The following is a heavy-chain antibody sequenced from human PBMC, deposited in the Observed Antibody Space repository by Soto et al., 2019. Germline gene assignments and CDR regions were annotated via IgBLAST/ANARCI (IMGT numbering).Heavy chain of an antibody. Sequence: QLQLQESGPGLVKPSETLSLTCTVSGGSISTNNYYWGWIRQPPGKGLEWIGTISYSGSTYYNPSLKSRVPRSINTSKNQFTLKLNSVTDADPAVYYCAAQTNRVVVVSEASFDYWGQGTLATVSS. D-gene: IGHD3-22*01. CDR1: GGSISTNNYY. CDR2: ISYSGST. V-gene: IGHV4-39*01. CDR3: AAQTNRVVVVSEASFDY. J-gene: IGHJ4*02.